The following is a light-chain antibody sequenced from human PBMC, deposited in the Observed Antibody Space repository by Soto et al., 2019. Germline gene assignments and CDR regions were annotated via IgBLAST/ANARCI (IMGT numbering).Light chain of an antibody. CDR2: GAS. J-gene: IGKJ2*01. CDR1: RSVSSSF. Sequence: EIVLTQSPGTLSLSPGGRATLSCRASRSVSSSFLAWYQQKPGQAPRLLIYGASSRATGIPDRFSGSGSGTDFTLTISRLEPEDFATYFCQQTHSIPPTFGPGTKV. V-gene: IGKV3-20*01. CDR3: QQTHSIPPT.